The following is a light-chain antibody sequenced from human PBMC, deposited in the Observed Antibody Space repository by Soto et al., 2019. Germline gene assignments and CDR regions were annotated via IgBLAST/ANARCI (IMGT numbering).Light chain of an antibody. CDR1: QSISSY. CDR3: HQSYSTPPWT. CDR2: AAS. J-gene: IGKJ1*01. Sequence: DIPMTQSPSSLSASVGDRVTITCRASQSISSYLNWYQQKPGKAPKLLIYAASSLQSGVPSRLSGSGSGTYFTLTISSLQSEDFATYYCHQSYSTPPWTLGQGTKVDIK. V-gene: IGKV1-39*01.